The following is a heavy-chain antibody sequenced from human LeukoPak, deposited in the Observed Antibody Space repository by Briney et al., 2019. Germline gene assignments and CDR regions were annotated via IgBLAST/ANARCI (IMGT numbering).Heavy chain of an antibody. CDR3: AKASWYPTPRSRGLDY. CDR2: ISGSGGST. V-gene: IGHV3-23*01. D-gene: IGHD6-13*01. J-gene: IGHJ4*02. Sequence: PGGSLRLSCAASGFTFSSSAMSWVRQAPGKGLEWVSAISGSGGSTYYADSVKGRFTISRDNSKNTLYLQMNSLRAEDTAVYYCAKASWYPTPRSRGLDYWGQGTLVTVSS. CDR1: GFTFSSSA.